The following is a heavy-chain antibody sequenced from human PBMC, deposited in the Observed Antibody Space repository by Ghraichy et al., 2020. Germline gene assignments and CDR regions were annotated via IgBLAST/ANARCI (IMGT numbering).Heavy chain of an antibody. CDR2: INPKSGDT. J-gene: IGHJ6*02. D-gene: IGHD3-9*01. V-gene: IGHV1-2*02. CDR3: ARERVKPTYYFDSSASDH. CDR1: GYTFSDYY. Sequence: ASVKVSCKASGYTFSDYYIHWVRQAPGQGLEWMGWINPKSGDTNYAQSFQGRVTMTTIKSIGTAYMELRRLRFGDTAVYYCARERVKPTYYFDSSASDHWGQGTTVTVSS.